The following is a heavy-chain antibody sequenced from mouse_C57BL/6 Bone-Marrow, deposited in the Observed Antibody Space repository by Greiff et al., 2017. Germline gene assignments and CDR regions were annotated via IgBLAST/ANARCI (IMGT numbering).Heavy chain of an antibody. J-gene: IGHJ1*03. D-gene: IGHD1-1*01. CDR2: IHPNSGST. CDR1: GYTFTSYW. CDR3: ARGDYYGSSWYFDV. V-gene: IGHV1-64*01. Sequence: QVQLQQSGAELVKPGASVKLSCKASGYTFTSYWMHWVKQRPGQGLEWIGIIHPNSGSTNYNEKFKSKATLTVDKSSSTAYMQLSSLTSEDSAVYYCARGDYYGSSWYFDVWGTGTTVTVSS.